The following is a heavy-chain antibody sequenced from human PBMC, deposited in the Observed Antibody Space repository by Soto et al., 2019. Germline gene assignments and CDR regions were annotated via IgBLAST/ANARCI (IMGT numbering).Heavy chain of an antibody. D-gene: IGHD3-3*01. V-gene: IGHV4-31*03. Sequence: SETLSLTCTVAGGSISSGCYYWSWIRQHPGKGLEWIGYIYYSGSTYYNPSLKSRVTISVDTSKNQFSLKLSSVTAADTAVYYCARMPYDFWSGYPIDYWGQGTLVTVSS. J-gene: IGHJ4*02. CDR1: GGSISSGCYY. CDR2: IYYSGST. CDR3: ARMPYDFWSGYPIDY.